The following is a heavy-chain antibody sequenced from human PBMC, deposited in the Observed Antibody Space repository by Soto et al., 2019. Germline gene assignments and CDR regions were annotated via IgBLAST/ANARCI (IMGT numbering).Heavy chain of an antibody. Sequence: EALKISCAASGFTLSNYAMSWVRQAPGQGLEWVSAITGSGGSTYYADSVKGRFAISRDTSQNTVYLQMNSLRAEDTAVYYCAKGVTYYDFWSGYFEYWGQGTLVTVPS. V-gene: IGHV3-23*01. J-gene: IGHJ4*02. CDR3: AKGVTYYDFWSGYFEY. D-gene: IGHD3-3*01. CDR1: GFTLSNYA. CDR2: ITGSGGST.